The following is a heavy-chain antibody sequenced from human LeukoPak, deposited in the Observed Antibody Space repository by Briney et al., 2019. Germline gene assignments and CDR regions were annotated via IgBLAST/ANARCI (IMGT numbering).Heavy chain of an antibody. CDR3: ARHRSGYYYGDAFDI. Sequence: GGSLRLSCAASGFTVSSNYMSWVRQAPGKGLEWVSVIYSGGSTYYADSVKGRFTISRDNSKNTLYLQMNSLRAEDTAVYYCARHRSGYYYGDAFDIWGQGTMVTVSS. CDR2: IYSGGST. V-gene: IGHV3-66*04. CDR1: GFTVSSNY. J-gene: IGHJ3*02. D-gene: IGHD3-22*01.